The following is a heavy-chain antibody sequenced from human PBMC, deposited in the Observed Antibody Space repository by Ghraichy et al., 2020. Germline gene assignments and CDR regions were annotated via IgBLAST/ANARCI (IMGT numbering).Heavy chain of an antibody. CDR3: ARDVKSMVRGVINFYFDY. Sequence: TLSLTCAVSGGSISSSNWWSWVRQPPGKGLEWIGEIYHSGSTNYNPSLKSRVTISVDKSKNQFSLKLTSVTAADTAVYYCARDVKSMVRGVINFYFDYWGQGNLVTVSS. D-gene: IGHD3-10*01. J-gene: IGHJ4*02. CDR2: IYHSGST. V-gene: IGHV4-4*02. CDR1: GGSISSSNW.